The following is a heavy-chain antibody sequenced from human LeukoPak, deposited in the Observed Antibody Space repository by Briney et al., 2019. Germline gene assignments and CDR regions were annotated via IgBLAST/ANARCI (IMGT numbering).Heavy chain of an antibody. CDR2: IYHSGST. Sequence: SETLSLTCAVSGYSISSGYYWGWIRQPPGKGLEWIGSIYHSGSTYYNPSLKSRVTISVDTSKNQFSLKLSSVTAADTAVYYCFEFGSWADAFDIWGQGIMVTVSS. D-gene: IGHD6-13*01. V-gene: IGHV4-38-2*01. CDR3: FEFGSWADAFDI. CDR1: GYSISSGYY. J-gene: IGHJ3*02.